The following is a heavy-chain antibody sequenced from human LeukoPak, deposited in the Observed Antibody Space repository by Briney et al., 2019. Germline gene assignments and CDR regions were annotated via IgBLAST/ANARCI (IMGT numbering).Heavy chain of an antibody. Sequence: SETLSLTCTVSGGSISSYYWSWIRQPPGKGLEWIGYIYTSGSTNYNPSLKSRVTISVDTSKNQFSLKLSSVTAADTAVYYCARRYEDAFDIWGQGTMVTVSS. J-gene: IGHJ3*02. CDR2: IYTSGST. CDR1: GGSISSYY. V-gene: IGHV4-4*09. CDR3: ARRYEDAFDI. D-gene: IGHD2-2*01.